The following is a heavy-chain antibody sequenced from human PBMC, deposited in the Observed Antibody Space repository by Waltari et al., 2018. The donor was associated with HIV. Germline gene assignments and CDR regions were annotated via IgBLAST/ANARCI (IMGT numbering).Heavy chain of an antibody. CDR3: ARGVVGGYDLGNNWFDP. CDR1: GYSLSSGYY. CDR2: LDHGGTI. V-gene: IGHV4-38-2*02. Sequence: QMQMQESGPGLVKSSETLSLTCIVSGYSLSSGYYLAWIRQPPGKGLEWLGTLDHGGTIYHTPSLKSRATISGDTSKNQFSLKLSAVTAADTAVYYCARGVVGGYDLGNNWFDPWGQGTLVTVSS. D-gene: IGHD5-12*01. J-gene: IGHJ5*02.